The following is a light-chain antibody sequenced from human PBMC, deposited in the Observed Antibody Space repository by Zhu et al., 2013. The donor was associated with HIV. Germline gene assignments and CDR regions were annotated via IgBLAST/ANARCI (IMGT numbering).Light chain of an antibody. CDR1: SSDVGSYNL. J-gene: IGLJ1*01. Sequence: QSALTQPASVSGSPGQSITISCTGTSSDVGSYNLVSWYQQYPGKAPKLMIYEVTKRPSGVSNRFSGSKSGNTASLTISGLKAEDDADYYCTSYTADNTLVFGTGTKVTVL. V-gene: IGLV2-14*02. CDR3: TSYTADNTLV. CDR2: EVT.